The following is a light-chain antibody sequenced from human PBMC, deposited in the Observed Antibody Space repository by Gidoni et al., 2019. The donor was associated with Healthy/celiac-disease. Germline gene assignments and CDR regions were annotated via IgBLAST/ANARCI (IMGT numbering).Light chain of an antibody. CDR3: QQSNSFPFT. CDR1: QAISSC. V-gene: IGKV1-12*01. CDR2: AAS. J-gene: IGKJ3*01. Sequence: DIQMTQHPSSVSASVGDRVPIPCRASQAISSCLAWYQQKPGKAPNLLIYAASSLQSGVPSRFSGSGSGTDFTLTISSLQPEDFATYYCQQSNSFPFTFGPGTKVDIK.